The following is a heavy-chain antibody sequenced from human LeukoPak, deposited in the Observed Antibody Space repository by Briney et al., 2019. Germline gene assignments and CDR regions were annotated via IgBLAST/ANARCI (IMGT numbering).Heavy chain of an antibody. J-gene: IGHJ6*02. CDR2: IKQDGSEK. V-gene: IGHV3-7*01. Sequence: GGSLRLSCAASGFTFSSYWMSWVRQAPGKGLEWVANIKQDGSEKYYVDSVKGRFTISRDNAKNSLYLQMNSLRAEDTAVYYCARGSDYYYYYGMDVWGQGTTVIVSS. CDR1: GFTFSSYW. CDR3: ARGSDYYYYYGMDV.